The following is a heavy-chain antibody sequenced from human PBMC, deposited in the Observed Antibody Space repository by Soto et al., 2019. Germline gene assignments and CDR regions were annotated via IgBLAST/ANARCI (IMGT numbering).Heavy chain of an antibody. V-gene: IGHV3-21*01. CDR2: ISSSSSYI. CDR3: AREFLSDSSSWYLKAFDI. J-gene: IGHJ3*02. Sequence: GGSLRLSCAASGFTFSSYSMNWVRQAPGKGLEWVSSISSSSSYIYYADSVKGRFTISRDNAKNSLYLQMNSLRAEDTAVYYCAREFLSDSSSWYLKAFDIWGQGTMVTVSS. D-gene: IGHD6-13*01. CDR1: GFTFSSYS.